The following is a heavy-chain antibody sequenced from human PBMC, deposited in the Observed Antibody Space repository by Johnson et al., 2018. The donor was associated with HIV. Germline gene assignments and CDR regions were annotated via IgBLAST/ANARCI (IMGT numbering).Heavy chain of an antibody. J-gene: IGHJ3*02. V-gene: IGHV3-66*01. CDR3: AREATYYDYVWGSYAFDI. CDR1: GFTVSSNY. D-gene: IGHD3-16*01. CDR2: IYSGGST. Sequence: MPLVESGGGSVPPGGSLRLSCAASGFTVSSNYMSWVRQAPGKGLEWVSVIYSGGSTYYADSVKGRFTISRDNSKNTLYLQMNSLRAEDTAVYYCAREATYYDYVWGSYAFDIWGQGTMVTVSS.